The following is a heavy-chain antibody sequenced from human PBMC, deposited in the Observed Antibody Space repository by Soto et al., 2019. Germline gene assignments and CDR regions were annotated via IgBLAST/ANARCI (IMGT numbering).Heavy chain of an antibody. Sequence: KPSETLSLTCTVSGGSISSGGYYWSWIRQHPGKGLEWIGYIYYSGSTYYNPSLKSRVTISVDTSKNQFSLKLSSVTAADTAVYYCARERISSSWYSFDYWGQGTLVTVSS. CDR3: ARERISSSWYSFDY. V-gene: IGHV4-31*03. J-gene: IGHJ4*02. CDR1: GGSISSGGYY. D-gene: IGHD6-13*01. CDR2: IYYSGST.